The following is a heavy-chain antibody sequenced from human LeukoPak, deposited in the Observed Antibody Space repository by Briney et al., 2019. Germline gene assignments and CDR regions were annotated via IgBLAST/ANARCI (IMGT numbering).Heavy chain of an antibody. CDR3: ARHPFSAPFDY. J-gene: IGHJ4*02. D-gene: IGHD6-19*01. V-gene: IGHV4-59*08. Sequence: SETLSLTCIVSGGSMNNYYWSWFRQPPGKGLEWIAYVYQTGDTRYNPSLKSQVSISLDMSKNQFSLKGSSVTATDTAVYYCARHPFSAPFDYWGQGILVTVSS. CDR1: GGSMNNYY. CDR2: VYQTGDT.